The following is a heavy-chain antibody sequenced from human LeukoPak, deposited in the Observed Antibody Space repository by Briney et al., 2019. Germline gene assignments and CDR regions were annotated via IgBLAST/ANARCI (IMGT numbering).Heavy chain of an antibody. Sequence: ASVKVSCKASGGTFSSYAISWVRQAPGQGLEWMGWISAYNGNTNYAQKLQGRVTMTTDTSTSTAYMELRSLRSDDTAVYYCARAIVVVVAAKAHDAFDIWGQGTMVTVSS. V-gene: IGHV1-18*01. CDR3: ARAIVVVVAAKAHDAFDI. CDR1: GGTFSSYA. D-gene: IGHD2-15*01. CDR2: ISAYNGNT. J-gene: IGHJ3*02.